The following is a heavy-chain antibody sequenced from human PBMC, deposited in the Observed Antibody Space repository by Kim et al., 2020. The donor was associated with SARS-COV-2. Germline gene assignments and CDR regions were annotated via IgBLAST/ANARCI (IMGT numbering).Heavy chain of an antibody. CDR3: IRDNIHPGEL. CDR1: GFAFSPYW. Sequence: GGSLRLSCAASGFAFSPYWMHWVRQGPGQGLMWVSQIDSDGSITTYADAVLGRFTISRDNAKNTLYLQMSSLRVEDTAMYYCIRDNIHPGELWGQGVMVTVSS. D-gene: IGHD1-26*01. J-gene: IGHJ3*01. CDR2: IDSDGSIT. V-gene: IGHV3-74*01.